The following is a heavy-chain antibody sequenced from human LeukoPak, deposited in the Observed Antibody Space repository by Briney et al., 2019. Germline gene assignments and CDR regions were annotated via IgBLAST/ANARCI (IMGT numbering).Heavy chain of an antibody. CDR1: GYTFTDYY. J-gene: IGHJ4*02. Sequence: ASVKVSCKASGYTFTDYYMHWVRQAPGQGLEWMGWINPNSGGTNYVQKFQGRVTMTRDTSISTAYMELSRLRSDDTAVYYCARDHYYGSGMIDYWGQGILVTVSS. D-gene: IGHD3-10*01. CDR3: ARDHYYGSGMIDY. CDR2: INPNSGGT. V-gene: IGHV1-2*02.